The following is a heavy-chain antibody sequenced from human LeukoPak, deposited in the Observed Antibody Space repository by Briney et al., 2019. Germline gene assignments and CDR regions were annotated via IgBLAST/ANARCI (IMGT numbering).Heavy chain of an antibody. V-gene: IGHV4-61*02. J-gene: IGHJ5*01. Sequence: SETLSLTCTVSSGSINSGSYFWTWIRQPAGQPAGKGLEWIGRIYTTGRTSYNPSIGSQVTISADMSKNQFSLHLTAATAADTAVYFCARAYYWVDSWGQGTLVTVSS. CDR1: SGSINSGSYF. D-gene: IGHD2-21*01. CDR2: IYTTGRT. CDR3: ARAYYWVDS.